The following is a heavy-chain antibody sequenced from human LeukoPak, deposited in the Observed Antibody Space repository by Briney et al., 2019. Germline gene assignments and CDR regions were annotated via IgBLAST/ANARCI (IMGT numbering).Heavy chain of an antibody. CDR3: AGGGVTAILDY. V-gene: IGHV1-24*01. Sequence: ASVNVSCKVSGYTFTELSMRWVRQAPGKGLEWMGGFDPEDGETVYAQNFQGRVTMTEDTSTDTAYMELSRLRSEDTAVYYCAGGGVTAILDYWGQGTLVTVSS. D-gene: IGHD2-21*02. CDR2: FDPEDGET. J-gene: IGHJ4*02. CDR1: GYTFTELS.